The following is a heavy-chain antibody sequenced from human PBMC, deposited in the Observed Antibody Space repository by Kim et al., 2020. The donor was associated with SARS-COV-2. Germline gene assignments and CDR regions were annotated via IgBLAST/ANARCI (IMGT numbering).Heavy chain of an antibody. V-gene: IGHV1-24*01. CDR1: GYTLTELS. Sequence: ASVKVSCKVSGYTLTELSMHWVRQAPGKGLEWMGGFDPEDGETIYAQKFQGRVTMTEDTSTDTAYMELSSLRSEDTAVYYCATGIRSPVLLWFSGAFDIWGQGTMVTVSS. CDR3: ATGIRSPVLLWFSGAFDI. CDR2: FDPEDGET. D-gene: IGHD3-10*01. J-gene: IGHJ3*02.